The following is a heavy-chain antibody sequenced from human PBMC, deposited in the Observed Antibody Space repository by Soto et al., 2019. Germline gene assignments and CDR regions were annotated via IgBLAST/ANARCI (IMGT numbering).Heavy chain of an antibody. J-gene: IGHJ4*02. D-gene: IGHD6-19*01. Sequence: PGGSLRLSCAASGFTFSGSGIHWVRQASGKGLEWVGRIRTETNNYATAYAASVKGRFTISRDDSKNMAYLQMNSLKTEDTAVYYCTAMAGIDYWGQGTLVTVSS. CDR1: GFTFSGSG. CDR2: IRTETNNYAT. CDR3: TAMAGIDY. V-gene: IGHV3-73*01.